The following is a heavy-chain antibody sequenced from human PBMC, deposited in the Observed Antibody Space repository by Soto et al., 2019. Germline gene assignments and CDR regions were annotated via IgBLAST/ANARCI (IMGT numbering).Heavy chain of an antibody. Sequence: ASVKVSCKASGYTFTTYGINWVRQAPGQGLEWMGWISHYNDNTNYAQNFQCRVTMTTDTSTNTAYMELRTLTSDDTAVHYCARDVDVLTAPPGDYWGQGTLVTVSS. V-gene: IGHV1-18*04. J-gene: IGHJ4*02. CDR2: ISHYNDNT. CDR3: ARDVDVLTAPPGDY. CDR1: GYTFTTYG. D-gene: IGHD2-21*02.